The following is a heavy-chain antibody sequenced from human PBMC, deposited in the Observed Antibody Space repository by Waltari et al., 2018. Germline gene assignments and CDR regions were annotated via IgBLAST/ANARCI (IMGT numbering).Heavy chain of an antibody. CDR3: ARGPYYDFWSGYYKDRDWFDP. CDR1: GGSISSSNW. Sequence: QVQLQESGPGLVKPSGTLSLTCAVSGGSISSSNWWSWVRQPPGKGLGWIGEIDHRGSHNENRSLKSRGTISVDKSKNQFSLKLSSVTAADTAVYYCARGPYYDFWSGYYKDRDWFDPWGQGTLVTVSS. V-gene: IGHV4-4*02. CDR2: IDHRGSH. D-gene: IGHD3-3*01. J-gene: IGHJ5*02.